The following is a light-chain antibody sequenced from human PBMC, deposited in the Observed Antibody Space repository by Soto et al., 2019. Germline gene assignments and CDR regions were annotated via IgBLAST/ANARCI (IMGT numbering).Light chain of an antibody. Sequence: DIQMTQSPSSLSASVGDRVTITCRASQSISSYLNWYQQKPGKAPKLLIYAASSLQSGVPSRFSGSGSGTDFTLTISSLQPEDFGTYYCQQTYSIFNFGQGTRLEI. CDR3: QQTYSIFN. CDR2: AAS. CDR1: QSISSY. J-gene: IGKJ5*01. V-gene: IGKV1-39*01.